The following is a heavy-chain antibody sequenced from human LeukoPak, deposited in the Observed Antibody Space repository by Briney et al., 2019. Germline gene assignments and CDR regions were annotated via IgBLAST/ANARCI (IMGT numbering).Heavy chain of an antibody. J-gene: IGHJ4*02. V-gene: IGHV3-7*01. CDR2: IKQDGSEK. D-gene: IGHD6-13*01. Sequence: GGSLRRSCAASGFTFSTYWMSWVRQAPGKGLEWVANIKQDGSEKYYVDSVKGRFTISRDNAKNSLYPQMNSLRAEDTAMYYCARDSAGNDYWGQGTLVTVSS. CDR3: ARDSAGNDY. CDR1: GFTFSTYW.